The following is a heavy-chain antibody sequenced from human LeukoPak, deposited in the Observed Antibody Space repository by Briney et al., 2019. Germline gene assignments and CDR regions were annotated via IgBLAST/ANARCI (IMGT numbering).Heavy chain of an antibody. CDR2: IHPSDSYT. J-gene: IGHJ5*02. V-gene: IGHV5-10-1*01. D-gene: IGHD2-15*01. CDR1: GYSFTSYW. CDR3: ARLGYCSGGSCYSAAWFDP. Sequence: GESLKISCQGSGYSFTSYWISWVRPMPGKGLVWMGRIHPSDSYTNYSPSFQGHVTISADKSISTAYLQWSSLKASDTAMYYCARLGYCSGGSCYSAAWFDPWGQGTLVTVSS.